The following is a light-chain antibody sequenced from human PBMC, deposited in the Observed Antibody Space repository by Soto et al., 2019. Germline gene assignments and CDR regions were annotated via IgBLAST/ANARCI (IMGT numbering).Light chain of an antibody. Sequence: DIQMTQSPSSLSASVGDRVTITCQASQDISNYLNWYQQKPGKDPKLLIYKASSLESGVPSRFSGSGSGTEFTLTISSLQPDDFATYYRQQYDYSRTFGQGTKVDIK. CDR1: QDISNY. CDR2: KAS. V-gene: IGKV1-5*03. CDR3: QQYDYSRT. J-gene: IGKJ1*01.